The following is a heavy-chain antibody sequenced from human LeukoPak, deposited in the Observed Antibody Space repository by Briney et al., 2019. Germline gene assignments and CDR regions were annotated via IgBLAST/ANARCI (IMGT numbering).Heavy chain of an antibody. Sequence: GASAKVSCKASGYTFTDYYMHWVRQAPGQGLEWMGWINPKSGGTNYAQKFQGRVTMTRDTSISTAYMELSRLRSDDTAVFYCARDLAFGEMVTNRGAFDIWGQGTMVTVSS. J-gene: IGHJ3*02. D-gene: IGHD5-24*01. CDR3: ARDLAFGEMVTNRGAFDI. V-gene: IGHV1-2*02. CDR2: INPKSGGT. CDR1: GYTFTDYY.